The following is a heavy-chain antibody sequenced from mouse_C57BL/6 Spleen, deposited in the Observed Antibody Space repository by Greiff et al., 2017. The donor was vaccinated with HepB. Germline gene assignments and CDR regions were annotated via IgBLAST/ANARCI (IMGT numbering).Heavy chain of an antibody. D-gene: IGHD1-1*01. CDR1: GFTFSDYG. Sequence: EVMLVESGGGLVKPGGSLKLSCAASGFTFSDYGMHWVRQAPEKGLEWVAYISSGSSTIYYADTVKGRFTISRDNAKNTLFLQMTSLRSEDTAMYYCARLFITTVIDYAMDYWGQGTSVTVSS. J-gene: IGHJ4*01. V-gene: IGHV5-17*01. CDR2: ISSGSSTI. CDR3: ARLFITTVIDYAMDY.